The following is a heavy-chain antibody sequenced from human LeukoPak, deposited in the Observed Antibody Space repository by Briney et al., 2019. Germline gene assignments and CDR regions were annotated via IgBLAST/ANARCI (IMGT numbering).Heavy chain of an antibody. CDR1: GFTFSSYW. CDR3: ATSRTLDY. CDR2: INTDGSST. D-gene: IGHD1-14*01. V-gene: IGHV3-74*01. Sequence: GGSLRLSCAASGFTFSSYWMHWVRQAPGKGLVWVSRINTDGSSTSYADSVKGRFTISRDNTKNSLYLQMDSLRAEDTAVYYCATSRTLDYWGQGTLVTVSS. J-gene: IGHJ4*02.